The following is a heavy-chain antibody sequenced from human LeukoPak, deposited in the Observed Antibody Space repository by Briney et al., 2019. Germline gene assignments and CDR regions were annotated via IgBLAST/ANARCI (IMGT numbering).Heavy chain of an antibody. CDR1: GYTFTGYY. J-gene: IGHJ6*02. CDR2: INPNSGGT. CDR3: ARDLGYSYYYGMDV. Sequence: GASVKVSCKASGYTFTGYYMHWVRQAPGQGLEWMGWINPNSGGTNYAQKFQGWVTMTRDTSISTAYMELSRLRSDDTAVYYCARDLGYSYYYGMDVWGQGTTVTVSS. V-gene: IGHV1-2*04.